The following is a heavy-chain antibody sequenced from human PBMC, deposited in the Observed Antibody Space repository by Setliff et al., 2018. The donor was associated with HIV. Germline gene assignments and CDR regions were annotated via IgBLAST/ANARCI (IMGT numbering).Heavy chain of an antibody. CDR1: GFNFIFFA. Sequence: GESLKISCTAPGFNFIFFAMSWVRQAPGKGLGWVSGISGSNSRTDYVDSVKGRFTISRDKSKNTLYLQLNSLRAEDTAVYYCAKHECGGGCYYYMDVWGKGSMVTVSS. V-gene: IGHV3-23*01. CDR2: ISGSNSRT. CDR3: AKHECGGGCYYYMDV. D-gene: IGHD2-21*01. J-gene: IGHJ6*03.